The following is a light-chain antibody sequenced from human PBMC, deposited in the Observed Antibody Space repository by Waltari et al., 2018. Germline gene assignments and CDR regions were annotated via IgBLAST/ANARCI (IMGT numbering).Light chain of an antibody. CDR1: QGISNY. CDR3: QHLNNYPLA. CDR2: RAS. J-gene: IGKJ4*01. Sequence: DIQLIQSPSFLSASVGDRVTITCRASQGISNYLAWYQQKPGKAPSLLIYRASTLQTWVPSRFSGSGSETEFTLTISGVQPEDFATYYCQHLNNYPLAFGGGTKVEI. V-gene: IGKV1-9*01.